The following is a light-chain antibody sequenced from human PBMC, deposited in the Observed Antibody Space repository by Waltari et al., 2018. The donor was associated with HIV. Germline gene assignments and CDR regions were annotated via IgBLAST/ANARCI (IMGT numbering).Light chain of an antibody. CDR3: QTWDGSAGV. V-gene: IGLV3-1*01. CDR1: KLGETL. CDR2: EDR. J-gene: IGLJ2*01. Sequence: SYELTQPPSVSVSPGHTVRITCSGAKLGETLVCWYRQKPGQSPLLLIYEDRKRPSGIPERFSASNSGNTATLAITGTQTMDEADYYCQTWDGSAGVFGGGTKLTV.